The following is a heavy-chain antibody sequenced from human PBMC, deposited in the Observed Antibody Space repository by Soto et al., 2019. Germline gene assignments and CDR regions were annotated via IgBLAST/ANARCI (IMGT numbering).Heavy chain of an antibody. Sequence: SETLSLTCTVSGGSVNSGSYYWSWIRQPPGMGLEWIGYIFYSGTTNYNPSLKSRVTINLDTSKNQFSLQLNSVTPEDTAVYYCARGRWSTFDYWGQGAQVTVSS. CDR1: GGSVNSGSYY. CDR2: IFYSGTT. D-gene: IGHD2-15*01. J-gene: IGHJ4*02. V-gene: IGHV4-61*01. CDR3: ARGRWSTFDY.